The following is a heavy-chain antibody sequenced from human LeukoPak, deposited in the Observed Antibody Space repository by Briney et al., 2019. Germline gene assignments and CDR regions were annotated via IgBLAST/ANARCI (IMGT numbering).Heavy chain of an antibody. Sequence: GGSLRLSCAAAGFTFSNYWMHWVRQAPGKGLVWVSRINSDGSSTTYADSVKGRFTISRDNAKNTLYLQMNSLRAEDTAVYYCARDYGRSRDYGMDVWGQGTTVTVSS. J-gene: IGHJ6*02. CDR1: GFTFSNYW. D-gene: IGHD3-10*01. V-gene: IGHV3-74*01. CDR3: ARDYGRSRDYGMDV. CDR2: INSDGSST.